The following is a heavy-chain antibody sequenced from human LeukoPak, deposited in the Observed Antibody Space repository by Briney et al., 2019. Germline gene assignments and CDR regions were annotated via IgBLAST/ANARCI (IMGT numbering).Heavy chain of an antibody. D-gene: IGHD3-22*01. CDR2: INHSGRT. J-gene: IGHJ4*02. CDR3: ARTGGFFDSSGFYHQNPYFLQF. Sequence: NSSETLSLTCAASGDFFIGYFWTWIRQPPGKGLEWIGDINHSGRTNYNPSLQKRVSISVDTSNNRFFLNLTSVTAADAAVYYCARTGGFFDSSGFYHQNPYFLQFWGPGVLVTVSS. CDR1: GDFFIGYF. V-gene: IGHV4-34*01.